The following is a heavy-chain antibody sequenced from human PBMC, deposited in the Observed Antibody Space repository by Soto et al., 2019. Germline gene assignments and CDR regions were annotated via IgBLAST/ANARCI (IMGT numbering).Heavy chain of an antibody. D-gene: IGHD4-17*01. V-gene: IGHV5-51*01. CDR2: IYPGDSDT. CDR1: GYSFTSYW. Sequence: GESLKISCKGSGYSFTSYWIGWVRQMPGKGLEWMGIIYPGDSDTRYSPSFQGQVTISADKSISTAYLQWSSLKASDTAMYYCAKVEDDYGETYFEGAFDIWGQGTMVTVSS. J-gene: IGHJ3*02. CDR3: AKVEDDYGETYFEGAFDI.